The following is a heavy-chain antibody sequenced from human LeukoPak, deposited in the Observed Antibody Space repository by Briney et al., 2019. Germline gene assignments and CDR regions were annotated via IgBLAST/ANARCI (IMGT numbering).Heavy chain of an antibody. D-gene: IGHD3-3*01. CDR1: GFTFNDYY. Sequence: PGGSLRLSCAASGFTFNDYYMSWIRQAPGKGLEWVSSISGSSSLIYYADSVRGRFTIYRDNAKHSLYLQMNSLRAEDTAVYYCAKGPYHDFWGGCYPWWGQGTLVTVSS. V-gene: IGHV3-11*06. J-gene: IGHJ4*02. CDR3: AKGPYHDFWGGCYPW. CDR2: ISGSSSLI.